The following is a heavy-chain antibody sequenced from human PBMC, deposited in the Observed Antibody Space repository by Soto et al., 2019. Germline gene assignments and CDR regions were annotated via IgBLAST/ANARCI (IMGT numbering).Heavy chain of an antibody. D-gene: IGHD1-1*01. V-gene: IGHV5-51*01. J-gene: IGHJ4*02. Sequence: GESLKISCQGSGYNFPNYWIGWVRQMPGKGLEWMGMIAPGNSDTRYSPSFQGQVTISVDKSISIAYLQWSSLKASDTAMYYCARREGTMTLPKKLDFWGQGTLVTVSS. CDR2: IAPGNSDT. CDR3: ARREGTMTLPKKLDF. CDR1: GYNFPNYW.